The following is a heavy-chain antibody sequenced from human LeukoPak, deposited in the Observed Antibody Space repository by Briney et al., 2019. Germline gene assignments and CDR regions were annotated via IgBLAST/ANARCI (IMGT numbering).Heavy chain of an antibody. V-gene: IGHV1-69*05. D-gene: IGHD3-3*01. Sequence: ASVKVSCKASGYTFTSYAISWVRQAPGQGLEWMGRIIPIFGTANYAQKFQGRVTITTDESTSTAYMELSSLRSEDTAVYYCARAQIIYYDFWSGYYYNNWFDPWGQGTLVTVSS. CDR1: GYTFTSYA. J-gene: IGHJ5*02. CDR3: ARAQIIYYDFWSGYYYNNWFDP. CDR2: IIPIFGTA.